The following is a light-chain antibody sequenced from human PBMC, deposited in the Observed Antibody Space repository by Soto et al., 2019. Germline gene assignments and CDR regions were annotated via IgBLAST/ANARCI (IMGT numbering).Light chain of an antibody. CDR2: ANN. Sequence: QSVLTQPPSVSGAPGQRVTIPCTGSTSNIGAGYDVHWYQQVPGTAPKLLIYANNNRPSGVPDRFSGSKSGTSATLAITGLQAEDETDYYCSSYSTTTSPHVLFGGGTKLTVL. CDR1: TSNIGAGYD. CDR3: SSYSTTTSPHVL. J-gene: IGLJ2*01. V-gene: IGLV1-40*01.